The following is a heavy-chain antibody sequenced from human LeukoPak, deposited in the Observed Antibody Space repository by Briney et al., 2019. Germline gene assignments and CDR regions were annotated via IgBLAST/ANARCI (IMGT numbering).Heavy chain of an antibody. J-gene: IGHJ4*02. V-gene: IGHV3-53*01. D-gene: IGHD6-19*01. CDR2: IYSGGST. CDR3: AEASSGNKFDF. CDR1: GFTVSSNY. Sequence: GGSLRLSCAASGFTVSSNYMSWVRQAPGKGLEWVSVIYSGGSTYYADSVKGRFTISRDNSQNTVYLQMNSLRADDTAVYYCAEASSGNKFDFWGQGTLVTVSS.